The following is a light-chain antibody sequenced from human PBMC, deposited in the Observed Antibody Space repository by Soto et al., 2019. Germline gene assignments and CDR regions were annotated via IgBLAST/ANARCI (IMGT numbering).Light chain of an antibody. CDR1: QSIGSW. V-gene: IGKV1-5*03. CDR2: TAS. CDR3: QQYNTYPWT. Sequence: QMTQSHSTLSVSVGDRGIITFRASQSIGSWLAWYQQQPGKVPKLLVYTASTLQSGVPSRFSGSGSGAEFTLTISSLQPEDFATYYCQQYNTYPWTFGQGTKVDIK. J-gene: IGKJ1*01.